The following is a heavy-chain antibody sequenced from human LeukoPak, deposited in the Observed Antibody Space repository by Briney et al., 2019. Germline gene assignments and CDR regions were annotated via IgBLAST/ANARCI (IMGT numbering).Heavy chain of an antibody. J-gene: IGHJ5*02. CDR2: IYYSGST. CDR3: ARDIWDSSGWSRWFDP. CDR1: GGSISSYY. V-gene: IGHV4-59*01. D-gene: IGHD6-19*01. Sequence: PSETLSLTCTVSGGSISSYYWSWIRQPPGKGLEWIGYIYYSGSTNYNPSLKSRVTISVDTSKNQFSLKLSSVTAADTAVYYCARDIWDSSGWSRWFDPWGQGTLVTVSS.